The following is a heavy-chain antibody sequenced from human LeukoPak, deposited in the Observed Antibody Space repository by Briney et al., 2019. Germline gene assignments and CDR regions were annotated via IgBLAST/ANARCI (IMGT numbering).Heavy chain of an antibody. CDR2: IYPNRGGT. CDR1: VYSFTAFY. V-gene: IGHV1-2*02. J-gene: IGHJ4*02. CDR3: ARAYDGSGNLDY. Sequence: ASVKVSCKASVYSFTAFYIHWVRQAPGQGLEWMGWIYPNRGGTNYAQKFQGRVTMTRDTSINTAYMELSRLRSDDTAVYYCARAYDGSGNLDYWGQGTLVTVSS. D-gene: IGHD3-22*01.